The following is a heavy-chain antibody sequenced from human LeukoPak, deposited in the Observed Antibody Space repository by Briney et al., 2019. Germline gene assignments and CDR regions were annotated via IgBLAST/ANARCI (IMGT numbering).Heavy chain of an antibody. CDR1: GGSFSGYY. J-gene: IGHJ4*02. D-gene: IGHD4-11*01. CDR3: ARGRSNPRLGFGY. V-gene: IGHV4-34*01. Sequence: SETLSLTCAVYGGSFSGYYWSWIRQPPGKGPEWIGEINHSGSTNYNPSLKSRVTISVDTSKNQFSLKLSSVTAADTAVYYCARGRSNPRLGFGYWGQGTLVTVSS. CDR2: INHSGST.